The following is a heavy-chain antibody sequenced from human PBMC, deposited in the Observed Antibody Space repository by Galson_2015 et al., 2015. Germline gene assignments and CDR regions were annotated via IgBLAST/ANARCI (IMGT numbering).Heavy chain of an antibody. CDR2: ISSSSSYI. CDR3: ARGSSTRNPFDY. Sequence: SLRLSCAASGFTFSSYSMNWVRQAPGKGLEWVSSISSSSSYIYYADSVKGRFTISRDNAKNSLYLQMNSLRAEDTAVYYCARGSSTRNPFDYWGQGTLVTVSS. D-gene: IGHD2-2*01. J-gene: IGHJ4*02. V-gene: IGHV3-21*01. CDR1: GFTFSSYS.